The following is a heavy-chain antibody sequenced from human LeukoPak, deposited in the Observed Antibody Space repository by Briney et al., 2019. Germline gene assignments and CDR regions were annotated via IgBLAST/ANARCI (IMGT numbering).Heavy chain of an antibody. V-gene: IGHV3-23*01. Sequence: GGSLRLSCAASGFTFSSYSMTWVRQAPGKGLEWVSVISGSGGTTYYADSVKGRFTTSRDNSKNTLYLQMNSLRAEDTAVYYCAKDLRSIAVAGGEAFDIWGQGTMVTVSS. CDR1: GFTFSSYS. CDR3: AKDLRSIAVAGGEAFDI. D-gene: IGHD6-19*01. CDR2: ISGSGGTT. J-gene: IGHJ3*02.